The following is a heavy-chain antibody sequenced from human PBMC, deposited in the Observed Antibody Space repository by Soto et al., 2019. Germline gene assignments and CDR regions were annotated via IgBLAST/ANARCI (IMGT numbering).Heavy chain of an antibody. CDR3: ASLCVDTAMVYYYYGMDV. D-gene: IGHD5-18*01. CDR2: IYYSGST. J-gene: IGHJ6*02. Sequence: PSETLSLTCTVSGGSISSSSYYWGWIRQPPGKGLEWIGSIYYSGSTYYNPSLKGRVTISVDTSKNQFSLKLSSVTAADTAVYYCASLCVDTAMVYYYYGMDVWGQGTTVTVSS. V-gene: IGHV4-39*01. CDR1: GGSISSSSYY.